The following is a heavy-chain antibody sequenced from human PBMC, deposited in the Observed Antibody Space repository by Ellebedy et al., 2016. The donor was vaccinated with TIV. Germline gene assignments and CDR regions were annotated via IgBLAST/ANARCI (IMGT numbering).Heavy chain of an antibody. Sequence: SETLSLTXTVSGGSISSYYWSWIRQPPGKGLEWIGYIYYSGSTNYNPSLKSRVTISVDTSKNQFSLKLSSVTAADTAVYYCARRLWGQLVPFDYWGQGTLVTVSS. D-gene: IGHD6-13*01. CDR2: IYYSGST. CDR3: ARRLWGQLVPFDY. V-gene: IGHV4-59*08. J-gene: IGHJ4*02. CDR1: GGSISSYY.